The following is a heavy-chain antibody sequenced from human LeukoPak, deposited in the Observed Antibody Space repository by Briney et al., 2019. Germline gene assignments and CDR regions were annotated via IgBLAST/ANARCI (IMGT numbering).Heavy chain of an antibody. CDR1: GGSFSGYY. Sequence: SETLSLTCAVYGGSFSGYYWSWIRQPPGKGLEWIGEINHSGSTNYNPSLKSRVTISVDTSKNQFSLKLSSVTAADTAVYYCARALKGRITMVRGVSPPACFQHWGQGTLVTVSS. J-gene: IGHJ1*01. D-gene: IGHD3-10*01. CDR3: ARALKGRITMVRGVSPPACFQH. CDR2: INHSGST. V-gene: IGHV4-34*01.